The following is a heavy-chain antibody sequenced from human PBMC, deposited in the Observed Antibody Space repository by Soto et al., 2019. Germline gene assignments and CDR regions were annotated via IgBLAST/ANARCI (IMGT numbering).Heavy chain of an antibody. Sequence: SVKVSCKASGGTFSSYAISWVRQAPGQGLEWMGGIIPIFGTANYAQKFQGRVTITADESTSTAYMELSSLRSEDTAVYYCARAREGYYGSGSYYYYYYGMDVWGQGTTVTVSS. CDR2: IIPIFGTA. D-gene: IGHD3-10*01. V-gene: IGHV1-69*13. CDR3: ARAREGYYGSGSYYYYYYGMDV. CDR1: GGTFSSYA. J-gene: IGHJ6*02.